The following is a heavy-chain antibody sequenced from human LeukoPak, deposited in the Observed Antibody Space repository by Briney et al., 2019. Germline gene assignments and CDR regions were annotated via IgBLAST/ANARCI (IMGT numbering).Heavy chain of an antibody. CDR1: GFTFSSYS. CDR3: ARLATYYYDSSGYYYYYYGMDV. J-gene: IGHJ6*02. V-gene: IGHV3-48*04. CDR2: ISSSSSTI. Sequence: GGSQRLSCAAAGFTFSSYSMNWVRQAPGKGLEWVSYISSSSSTIYYADSVKGRFTISRDNAKNSLYLQMNSLRAEDTAVYYCARLATYYYDSSGYYYYYYGMDVWGQGTTVTVSS. D-gene: IGHD3-22*01.